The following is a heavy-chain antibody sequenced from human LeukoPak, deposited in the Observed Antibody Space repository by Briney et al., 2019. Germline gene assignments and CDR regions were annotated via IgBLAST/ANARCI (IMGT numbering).Heavy chain of an antibody. CDR1: GFTVSSSY. Sequence: PGGSLRLSCAASGFTVSSSYMSWVRQAPGKGLEWVSIISSAGTTYYADSVKGRFTISRDTSKNTLYLQMSSLSTEDTAVYYCAQANPAARGVNFDFWGQGTLVTVSS. CDR2: ISSAGTT. V-gene: IGHV3-53*01. CDR3: AQANPAARGVNFDF. J-gene: IGHJ4*02. D-gene: IGHD3-10*01.